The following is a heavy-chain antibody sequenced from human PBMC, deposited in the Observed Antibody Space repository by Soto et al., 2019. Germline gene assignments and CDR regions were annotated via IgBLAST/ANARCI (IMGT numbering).Heavy chain of an antibody. CDR3: ARREAVGMAPFDY. Sequence: QVQLQVSGPVLVKPSQTLSLTCTVSGGSISRGDYYWSWIRQPPGKGLEWIGYIYYSGSTYYNPSLKSRVTISVDTSKSQFSLKLISVTAADTAVYYCARREAVGMAPFDYWGQGTLVTVSS. D-gene: IGHD3-3*01. J-gene: IGHJ4*02. V-gene: IGHV4-30-4*01. CDR2: IYYSGST. CDR1: GGSISRGDYY.